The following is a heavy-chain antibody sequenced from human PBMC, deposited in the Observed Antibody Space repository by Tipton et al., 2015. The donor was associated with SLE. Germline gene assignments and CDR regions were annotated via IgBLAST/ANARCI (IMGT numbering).Heavy chain of an antibody. J-gene: IGHJ6*02. CDR3: ARDRSMISPYSYGLDV. Sequence: GSLRLSCAGSGFSFSDYYMTWVRQAPGKGLEWISYISSSSHTIHYSDSVKGRCSVSRDNAKNSLFLQIYSLRAEDTATYYCARDRSMISPYSYGLDVWVQATAVTVS. CDR1: GFSFSDYY. CDR2: ISSSSHTI. V-gene: IGHV3-11*01. D-gene: IGHD3/OR15-3a*01.